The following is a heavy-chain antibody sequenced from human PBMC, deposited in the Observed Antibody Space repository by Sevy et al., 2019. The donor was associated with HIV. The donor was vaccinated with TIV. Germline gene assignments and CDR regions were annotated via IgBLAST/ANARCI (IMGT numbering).Heavy chain of an antibody. CDR2: IKQDESEK. CDR1: GFSFSTYW. Sequence: GGSLRLSCAASGFSFSTYWMHWVRQAPGKGLEWVANIKQDESEKYHVASMKGRFTISRDNAMNSVYLQMNSLGPEDTAIEYCASGNSGSFDYWGQGTLVTVSS. CDR3: ASGNSGSFDY. D-gene: IGHD3-22*01. V-gene: IGHV3-7*01. J-gene: IGHJ4*02.